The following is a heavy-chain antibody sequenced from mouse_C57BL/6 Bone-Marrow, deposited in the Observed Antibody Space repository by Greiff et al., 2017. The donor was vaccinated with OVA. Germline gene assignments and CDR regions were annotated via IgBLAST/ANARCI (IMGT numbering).Heavy chain of an antibody. CDR1: GFTFSNYW. J-gene: IGHJ4*01. D-gene: IGHD2-3*01. Sequence: EVHLVESGGGLVQPGGSMKLSCVASGFTFSNYWMNWVRQSPEKGLEWVAQIRLKSDNYATHYAESVKGRFTIARDDSKSSVYLQMNNVRAEDTGIYYCTGTYDGYYDYYAMDYWGQGTSVTVSS. V-gene: IGHV6-3*01. CDR3: TGTYDGYYDYYAMDY. CDR2: IRLKSDNYAT.